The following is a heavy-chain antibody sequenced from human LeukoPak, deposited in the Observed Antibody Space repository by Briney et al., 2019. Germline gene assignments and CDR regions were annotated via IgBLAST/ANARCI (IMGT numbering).Heavy chain of an antibody. D-gene: IGHD3-16*01. CDR2: ISWNTGNK. CDR3: AKGTTFDAFDM. J-gene: IGHJ3*02. Sequence: GRSLRLSCAAAGFIFDNYAMHWVRQAPGKGLEWVSRISWNTGNKDYADSVRGRFTISRDNAKNSLYLQMNSLGPEDTALYYCAKGTTFDAFDMWGQGTMVTVSS. V-gene: IGHV3-9*01. CDR1: GFIFDNYA.